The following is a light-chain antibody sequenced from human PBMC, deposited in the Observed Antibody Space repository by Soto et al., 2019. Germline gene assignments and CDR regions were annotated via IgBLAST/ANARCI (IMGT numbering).Light chain of an antibody. Sequence: EIVLTQSPATLSLSPGATATLSCRASQSFSSSLAWYQQKPGQAPRLLIYDASNRATGIPARFSGSGYGTDFTLTISSLEPEDCAVYYWQQQNNWSPTCAFGRGTKVDI. CDR2: DAS. V-gene: IGKV3-11*01. J-gene: IGKJ3*01. CDR1: QSFSSS. CDR3: QQQNNWSPTCA.